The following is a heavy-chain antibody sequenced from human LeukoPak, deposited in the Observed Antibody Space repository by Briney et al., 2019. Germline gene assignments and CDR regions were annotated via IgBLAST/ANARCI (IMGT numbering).Heavy chain of an antibody. Sequence: SETLSLTCTVSGGSISSYYWSWIRQAPGKGLEWIGYIYHSGSTNYNPSLKSRVSISVDKSKNQFSLKLSSVTAADTAVYYCARGNGGNSFDYWAREPWSPSPQ. D-gene: IGHD4-23*01. CDR1: GGSISSYY. J-gene: IGHJ4*02. CDR2: IYHSGST. CDR3: ARGNGGNSFDY. V-gene: IGHV4-59*01.